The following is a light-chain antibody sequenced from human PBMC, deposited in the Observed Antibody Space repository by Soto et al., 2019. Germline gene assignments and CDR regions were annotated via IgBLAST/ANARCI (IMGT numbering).Light chain of an antibody. Sequence: QSVLTQPPSVSAAPGQKVTISCSGSSSNIGNNYVSWYQQLPGTAPKLLIYDNNKRPSGIPDRFSGSKFGTSATLGITGLQTVDEADYYCGTWDSSLSAVVFGGGTKVTVL. CDR2: DNN. J-gene: IGLJ2*01. CDR1: SSNIGNNY. CDR3: GTWDSSLSAVV. V-gene: IGLV1-51*01.